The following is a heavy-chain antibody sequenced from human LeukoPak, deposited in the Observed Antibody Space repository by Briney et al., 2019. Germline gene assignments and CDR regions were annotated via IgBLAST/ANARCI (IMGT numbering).Heavy chain of an antibody. J-gene: IGHJ6*02. Sequence: GGSLRLSCAASGFTVSSNYMSWVRQAPGKGLKWVSVIYSGGSTYYADSVKGRFTISRDNSKNTLYLQMNSLRAEDTAVYYCARDGLLPGALKNYYYGMDVWGQGTTVTVSS. CDR3: ARDGLLPGALKNYYYGMDV. V-gene: IGHV3-66*01. CDR2: IYSGGST. CDR1: GFTVSSNY. D-gene: IGHD2-15*01.